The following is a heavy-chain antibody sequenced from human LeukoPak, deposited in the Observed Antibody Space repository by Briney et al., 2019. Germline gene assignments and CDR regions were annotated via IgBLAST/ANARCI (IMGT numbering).Heavy chain of an antibody. D-gene: IGHD2-15*01. Sequence: SGRSLRLSCEASGFTFSTYGMHWVRQAPGKGLEWVSVIWYDGSNKYYADSVKGRFTISRDNSKNTLYLQMNSLRVEDTAVYYCARAVGPFDYWGQGTLVTVSS. CDR1: GFTFSTYG. CDR3: ARAVGPFDY. J-gene: IGHJ4*02. CDR2: IWYDGSNK. V-gene: IGHV3-33*01.